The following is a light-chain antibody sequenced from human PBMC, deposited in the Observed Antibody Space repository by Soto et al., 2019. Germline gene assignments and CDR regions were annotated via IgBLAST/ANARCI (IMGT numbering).Light chain of an antibody. V-gene: IGKV3-11*01. CDR3: QHRTTWPGT. CDR1: QSVNFY. CDR2: DAS. J-gene: IGKJ2*01. Sequence: EIVLTQSPATLSLSPGERATLSCRASQSVNFYLAWYQQKPGRAPWLLIYDASNRATDIPARFSGSGSGTDFTLTISALEPEDFAVYYCQHRTTWPGTFGQGTRLEI.